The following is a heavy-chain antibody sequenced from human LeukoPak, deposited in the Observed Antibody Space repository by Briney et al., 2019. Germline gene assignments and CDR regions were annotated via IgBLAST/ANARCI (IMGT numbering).Heavy chain of an antibody. CDR3: AKDNSLGYYDSSGYPDY. CDR1: GFTFSSYG. V-gene: IGHV3-33*06. D-gene: IGHD3-22*01. CDR2: IWYDGSNK. Sequence: PGRSLRLSCAASGFTFSSYGMHWVRQAPGKGLEWVAVIWYDGSNKYYADSVKGRFTISRDNSKNTLDLQMNSLRAEDTAVYYCAKDNSLGYYDSSGYPDYWGQGTLVTVSS. J-gene: IGHJ4*02.